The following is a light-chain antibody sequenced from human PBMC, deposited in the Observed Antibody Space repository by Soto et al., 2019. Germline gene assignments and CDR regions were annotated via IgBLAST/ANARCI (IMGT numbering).Light chain of an antibody. Sequence: DIQMTQSPSTLSGSVGAGVTITCRASQTISSWLAWYQQKPGKAPKLLIYKASTLKSGVPSRFSGSGSGTEFTLTISSLQPDDFATYYCQHYNSYSEALGQGTKVDI. J-gene: IGKJ1*01. CDR3: QHYNSYSEA. V-gene: IGKV1-5*03. CDR2: KAS. CDR1: QTISSW.